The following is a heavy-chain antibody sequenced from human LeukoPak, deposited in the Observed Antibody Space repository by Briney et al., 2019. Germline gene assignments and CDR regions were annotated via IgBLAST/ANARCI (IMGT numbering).Heavy chain of an antibody. CDR2: ISSGTSYI. V-gene: IGHV3-21*01. D-gene: IGHD1-26*01. CDR3: ARDPTSSWETAFEI. CDR1: GFTFNTYT. Sequence: GGSLRLSCAASGFTFNTYTMNWVRQAPGKGLEWVSSISSGTSYIYYADSVKGRFTISRDNAKNSLYLQMNSLRAEDTAVYYCARDPTSSWETAFEIWGQGTMVTVSS. J-gene: IGHJ3*02.